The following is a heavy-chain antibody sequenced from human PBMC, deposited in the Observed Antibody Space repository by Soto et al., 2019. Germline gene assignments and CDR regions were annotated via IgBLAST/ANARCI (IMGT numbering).Heavy chain of an antibody. V-gene: IGHV1-69*14. Sequence: QVQLVQSGAEVKKPGSSLKVSCKASGGTFSSYTFNWVRQAPGQGLECMGQISGTFGTTNYAQKIQGRITITADRSTTTVSMELSSLRSEDTAVYYCATSISGWGEFAFWGQGTLITVSS. J-gene: IGHJ4*02. CDR1: GGTFSSYT. CDR3: ATSISGWGEFAF. D-gene: IGHD6-19*01. CDR2: ISGTFGTT.